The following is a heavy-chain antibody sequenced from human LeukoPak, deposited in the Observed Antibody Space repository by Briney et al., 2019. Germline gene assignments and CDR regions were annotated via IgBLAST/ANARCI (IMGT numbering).Heavy chain of an antibody. Sequence: PGGSLRLSCAASGFTFSSYAMSWVRQAPGKGLEWVSAISGSGGSTYYADSVKGRFTISRDNPKNTLYLQMNSLRAEDTAVYYCAKVRGRYYYDSSGYYYLDYWGQGTLVTVSS. CDR2: ISGSGGST. V-gene: IGHV3-23*01. D-gene: IGHD3-22*01. CDR3: AKVRGRYYYDSSGYYYLDY. J-gene: IGHJ4*02. CDR1: GFTFSSYA.